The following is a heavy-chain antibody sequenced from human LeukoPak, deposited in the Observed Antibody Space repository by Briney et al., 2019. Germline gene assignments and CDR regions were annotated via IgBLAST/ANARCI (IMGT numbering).Heavy chain of an antibody. V-gene: IGHV1-3*01. J-gene: IGHJ4*02. CDR2: INAGNGNT. CDR3: AGEGDRFGELLF. D-gene: IGHD3-10*01. CDR1: GYTFTSYA. Sequence: RASVKVSCKASGYTFTSYAMHWVRQAPGQRLEWMGWINAGNGNTKYSQKFQGRVTITRDTSASTAYMELSSLRSEDTAVYYCAGEGDRFGELLFGGQGTLVTVSS.